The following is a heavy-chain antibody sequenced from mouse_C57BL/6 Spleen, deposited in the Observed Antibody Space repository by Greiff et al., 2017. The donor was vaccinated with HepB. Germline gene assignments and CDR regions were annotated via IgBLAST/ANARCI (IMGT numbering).Heavy chain of an antibody. D-gene: IGHD3-2*02. Sequence: VQLQQSGPELVKPGASVKMSCKASGYTFTDYNMHWVKQSHGKSLEWIGYINPNNGGTSYNQKFKGKATLTVNKSSSTAYMELRSLTSEDSAVYYCARLAQATSYFDYWGQGTTLTVSS. CDR2: INPNNGGT. CDR1: GYTFTDYN. J-gene: IGHJ2*01. CDR3: ARLAQATSYFDY. V-gene: IGHV1-22*01.